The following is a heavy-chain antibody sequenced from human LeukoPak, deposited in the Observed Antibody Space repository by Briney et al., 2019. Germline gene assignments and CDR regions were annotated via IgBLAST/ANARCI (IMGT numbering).Heavy chain of an antibody. V-gene: IGHV3-23*01. D-gene: IGHD1-1*01. Sequence: GGSLRLSCAASGFSFSSYAMSWVRQAQARGLEWVSSIRGGGDKFYADSVKGRFILSRDDSRNTVYLQMNNLRVEDTAVYYCAKANWVSNADAVWWGQGTLVTVSS. CDR1: GFSFSSYA. J-gene: IGHJ4*02. CDR2: IRGGGDK. CDR3: AKANWVSNADAVW.